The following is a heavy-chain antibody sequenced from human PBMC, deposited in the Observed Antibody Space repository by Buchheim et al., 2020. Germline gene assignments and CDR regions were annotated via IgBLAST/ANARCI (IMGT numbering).Heavy chain of an antibody. CDR1: GFTFSSYG. V-gene: IGHV3-30*18. Sequence: QVQLVESGGGVVQPGRSLRLSCAASGFTFSSYGMHWVRQAPGKGLEWVAVISYDGSNKYYADSVKGRFTISRDNSKNTLYLQMNSLRAEDTAVYYCAKDRGSGWKNFDYWGQGTL. D-gene: IGHD6-19*01. CDR2: ISYDGSNK. J-gene: IGHJ4*02. CDR3: AKDRGSGWKNFDY.